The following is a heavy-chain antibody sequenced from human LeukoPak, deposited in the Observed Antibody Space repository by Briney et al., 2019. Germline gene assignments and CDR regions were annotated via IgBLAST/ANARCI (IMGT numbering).Heavy chain of an antibody. Sequence: PSETLSLTCTVSGGSFSSYYWSWIRQPPGKGLVWIGYIYYSGSTNYNPSLESRVTMSIDTSKNQFSLKVTSVTAADTAVYYCARVDYDSSGYFDYWGQGTPVTVSS. CDR2: IYYSGST. CDR1: GGSFSSYY. D-gene: IGHD3-22*01. J-gene: IGHJ4*02. V-gene: IGHV4-59*01. CDR3: ARVDYDSSGYFDY.